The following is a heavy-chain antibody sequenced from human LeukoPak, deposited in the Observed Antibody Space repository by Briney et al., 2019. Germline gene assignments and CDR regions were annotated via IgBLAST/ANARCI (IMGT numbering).Heavy chain of an antibody. J-gene: IGHJ4*02. V-gene: IGHV1-8*03. CDR3: ARESYGSVWFGESPIGSFDY. CDR1: GYTFTSYD. Sequence: ASVKVSCKASGYTFTSYDINWVRQATGRGLEWMGWMNPNSGNTGYAQKFQGRVTITRNTSISTAYMELSSLRSEDTAVYYCARESYGSVWFGESPIGSFDYWGQGTLVTVSS. D-gene: IGHD3-10*01. CDR2: MNPNSGNT.